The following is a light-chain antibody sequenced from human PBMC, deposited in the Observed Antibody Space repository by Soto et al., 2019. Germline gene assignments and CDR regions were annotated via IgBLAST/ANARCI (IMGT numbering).Light chain of an antibody. CDR2: GAS. CDR3: QQYNNWPPGT. Sequence: IVMTQSPATLSVSPWERATLSCRASQSVSSNLAWYQQKPGQAPRLLIYGASTRATGIPARFSGSGSGTEFTLTISSLQSEDFAVYYCQQYNNWPPGTFGPGTKVDIK. J-gene: IGKJ3*01. V-gene: IGKV3D-15*01. CDR1: QSVSSN.